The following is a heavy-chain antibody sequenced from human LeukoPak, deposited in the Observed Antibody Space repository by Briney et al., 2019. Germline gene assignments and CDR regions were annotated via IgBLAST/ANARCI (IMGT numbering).Heavy chain of an antibody. CDR1: GGSISSYY. D-gene: IGHD2-2*01. J-gene: IGHJ3*02. CDR2: IYYSGST. Sequence: PSETLSLTCTVSGGSISSYYWSWIRQPPGKGLEWIGYIYYSGSTNYNPSLKSRVTISVDTSKNQFSLKLSSVTAADTAVYYCARQRVVVVPAALDAFDIWGQGTMVTVSS. V-gene: IGHV4-59*08. CDR3: ARQRVVVVPAALDAFDI.